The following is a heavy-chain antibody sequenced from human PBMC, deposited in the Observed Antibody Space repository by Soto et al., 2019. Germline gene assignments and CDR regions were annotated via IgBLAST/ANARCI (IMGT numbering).Heavy chain of an antibody. CDR1: GFAFSRYA. V-gene: IGHV3-23*01. D-gene: IGHD5-12*01. Sequence: GVLKLSCTASGFAFSRYAMSWVRQAPGKGLEWVSAISGSGGSTYYADSVKGRFTISRDNSKNTLYLQMNSLRAEDTAVYYCAKNIVAHTRHYYGMDVWGQGTTVTVSS. CDR2: ISGSGGST. CDR3: AKNIVAHTRHYYGMDV. J-gene: IGHJ6*02.